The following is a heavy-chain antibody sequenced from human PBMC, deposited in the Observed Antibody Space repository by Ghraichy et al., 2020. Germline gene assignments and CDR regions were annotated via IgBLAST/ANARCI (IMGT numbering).Heavy chain of an antibody. Sequence: ASVKVSCKASGYIFTTYAIHWVRQAPGQGLEWMGWINTNTGNPTYAQGFTGRFVLSLDTSVRTAYLQISGLKAEDTAVYFCAREIVPSALDYWGQGTLVTVSS. D-gene: IGHD2-2*01. CDR1: GYIFTTYA. J-gene: IGHJ4*02. V-gene: IGHV7-4-1*02. CDR3: AREIVPSALDY. CDR2: INTNTGNP.